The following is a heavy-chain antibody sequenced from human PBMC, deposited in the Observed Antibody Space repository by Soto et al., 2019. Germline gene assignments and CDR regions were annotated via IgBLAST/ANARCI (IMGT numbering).Heavy chain of an antibody. J-gene: IGHJ4*02. CDR2: ISNDGSSN. V-gene: IGHV3-30-3*01. CDR3: ARWEDFYDTIGYSPVLDY. Sequence: QVQLVESGGGVAQPGRSLRLSCAASGFTFSNYAMHWVRQAPGKGLEWLTVISNDGSSNDFADSVKGRFTISRDNSKSTLYLQINSLRTGDTAVYYCARWEDFYDTIGYSPVLDYWGQGTLVTVSS. D-gene: IGHD3-22*01. CDR1: GFTFSNYA.